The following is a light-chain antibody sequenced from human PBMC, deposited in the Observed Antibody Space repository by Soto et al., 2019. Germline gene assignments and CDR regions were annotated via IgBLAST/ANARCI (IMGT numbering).Light chain of an antibody. J-gene: IGKJ5*01. CDR2: KAS. Sequence: DIQMTQSPSTLSASVGDRVTIACRASQNFNSVLAWYQHKPGKAPNLLIYKASSLESGVPLRFSGSGSGTEFTLAISSLQPDDFATYYCQRLKTYPVTFGQGTRLEIK. V-gene: IGKV1-5*03. CDR1: QNFNSV. CDR3: QRLKTYPVT.